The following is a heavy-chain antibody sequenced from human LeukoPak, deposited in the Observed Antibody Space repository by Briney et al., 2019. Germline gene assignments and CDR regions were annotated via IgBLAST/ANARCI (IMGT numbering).Heavy chain of an antibody. D-gene: IGHD4-11*01. Sequence: SETLSLTCAVSGYSISSGYYWDWIRQPPGKGLEWIGSIYHSGSTYYNPSLKSRVTISVDTSKNQFSLKLSSVTAADTAVYYCARHVLGATVTTLDYWGQGTLVTVSS. CDR2: IYHSGST. V-gene: IGHV4-38-2*01. CDR1: GYSISSGYY. CDR3: ARHVLGATVTTLDY. J-gene: IGHJ4*02.